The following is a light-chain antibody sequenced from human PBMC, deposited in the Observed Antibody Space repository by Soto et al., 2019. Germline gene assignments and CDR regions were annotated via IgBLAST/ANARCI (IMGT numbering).Light chain of an antibody. CDR2: EAS. J-gene: IGKJ4*01. V-gene: IGKV1-5*03. CDR1: ESISSW. Sequence: DIQMTQSPSTLSASVGDRVTITCRASESISSWLAWYQQKPGKAPKLLIYEASSLESGVPSRFSGSGSGTEFTLTISSMQPDDFATYSCQQYEAYPLTFGGGTKVEIK. CDR3: QQYEAYPLT.